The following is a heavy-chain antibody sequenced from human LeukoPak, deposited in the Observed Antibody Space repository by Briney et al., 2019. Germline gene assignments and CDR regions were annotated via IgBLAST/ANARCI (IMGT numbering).Heavy chain of an antibody. J-gene: IGHJ4*02. CDR3: AKDTDRGLLSY. CDR2: ITVSGGST. Sequence: PGGSLRLSCADFGFTFSSNAMSWVRQAPGKGLEWVSAITVSGGSTYYADSVKGRFTISRDNSKNTLYLQMNSLRAEDTAVYYRAKDTDRGLLSYWGQGTLVTVSS. D-gene: IGHD2-15*01. V-gene: IGHV3-23*01. CDR1: GFTFSSNA.